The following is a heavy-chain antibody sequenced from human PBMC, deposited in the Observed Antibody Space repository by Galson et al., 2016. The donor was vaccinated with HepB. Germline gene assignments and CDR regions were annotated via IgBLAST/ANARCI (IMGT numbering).Heavy chain of an antibody. V-gene: IGHV3-30-3*01. J-gene: IGHJ6*02. Sequence: SLRLSCAASGFTFSNYAMHWVRQAPGKGLEWVAVISYDGSNKNYADSVKGRFTISRDNSKNTLYLQMNSLRAEDTAVYYCARVGDDNNTGIQLWSNYSYYGMDVWGQGTTVTVSS. CDR3: ARVGDDNNTGIQLWSNYSYYGMDV. D-gene: IGHD5-18*01. CDR2: ISYDGSNK. CDR1: GFTFSNYA.